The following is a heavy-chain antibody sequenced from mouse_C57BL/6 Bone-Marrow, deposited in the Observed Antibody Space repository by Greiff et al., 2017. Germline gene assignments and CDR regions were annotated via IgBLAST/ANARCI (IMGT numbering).Heavy chain of an antibody. CDR3: ARDYGSSYGYFDV. Sequence: VQLVESGPELVKPGASVKISCKASGYAFSSSWMNWVKQRPGKGLEWIGRIYPGDGDTNYNGKFKGKATLTADKPSSTAYMQLSSLTSEDSAVYFCARDYGSSYGYFDVWGTGTTVTVSS. D-gene: IGHD1-1*01. CDR2: IYPGDGDT. V-gene: IGHV1-82*01. CDR1: GYAFSSSW. J-gene: IGHJ1*03.